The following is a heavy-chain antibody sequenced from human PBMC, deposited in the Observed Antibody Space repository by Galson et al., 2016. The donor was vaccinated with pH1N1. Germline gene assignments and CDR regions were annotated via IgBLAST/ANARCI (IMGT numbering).Heavy chain of an antibody. D-gene: IGHD6-19*01. J-gene: IGHJ4*02. Sequence: SLRLSCAGSGFAFSSYEMNWVRQAPGKGLEWVSHISRSGSTIHYADSVKGRFTVSRDNAKNSLYLQMNSLRAENTAVYYCARPAEQQWLVILPFGYWGQGILVTVSS. V-gene: IGHV3-48*03. CDR1: GFAFSSYE. CDR2: ISRSGSTI. CDR3: ARPAEQQWLVILPFGY.